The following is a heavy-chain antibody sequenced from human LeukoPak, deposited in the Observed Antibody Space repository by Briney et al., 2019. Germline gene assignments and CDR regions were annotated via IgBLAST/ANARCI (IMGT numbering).Heavy chain of an antibody. V-gene: IGHV3-23*01. CDR2: ITGSGTRT. CDR1: GFTFSTYA. D-gene: IGHD3-22*01. Sequence: GGSLRLSCIVSGFTFSTYAMSWVRQAPGKGLEWVSAITGSGTRTYYADSVKGRFTISRDNSKNTLYLQMNSLRAEDTAVYYCAKSLHYYDSSGYLSSDYWGQGTLVTVSS. J-gene: IGHJ4*02. CDR3: AKSLHYYDSSGYLSSDY.